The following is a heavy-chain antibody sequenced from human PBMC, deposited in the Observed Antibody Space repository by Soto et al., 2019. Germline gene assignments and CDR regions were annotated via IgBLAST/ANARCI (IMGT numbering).Heavy chain of an antibody. V-gene: IGHV3-9*01. D-gene: IGHD3-10*01. Sequence: EVQLVESGGGLVQPGRSLRLSCAASGFNFEDYAMHWVRQAPGKGLEWVSGIAWNSGIIGYADSEKGRFTISRDNGKNSLYQQMNSLRPDDTALYYCAKDHYGSAIYGMDVWGQGTTVTVSS. CDR2: IAWNSGII. CDR3: AKDHYGSAIYGMDV. CDR1: GFNFEDYA. J-gene: IGHJ6*02.